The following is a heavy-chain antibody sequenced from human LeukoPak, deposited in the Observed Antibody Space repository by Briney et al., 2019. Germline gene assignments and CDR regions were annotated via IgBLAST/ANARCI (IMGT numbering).Heavy chain of an antibody. CDR2: IYTSGST. CDR3: ARDRGYSGWYESLFDY. J-gene: IGHJ4*02. Sequence: PSQTLSLTCTVSGGSISSGSYYWSWIRQPAGKGLEWIGHIYTSGSTNYNPSLKSRVTISVDTSKNQFSLKLSSVTAADTAVYYCARDRGYSGWYESLFDYWGQGTLVTVSS. D-gene: IGHD6-19*01. V-gene: IGHV4-61*09. CDR1: GGSISSGSYY.